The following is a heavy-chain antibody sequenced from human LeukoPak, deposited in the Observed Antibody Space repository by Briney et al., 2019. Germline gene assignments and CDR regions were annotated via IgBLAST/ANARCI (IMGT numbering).Heavy chain of an antibody. J-gene: IGHJ4*02. CDR1: GGTFSSYA. CDR3: ARRYYGSGSCYNQRDY. Sequence: SVKVSCKASGGTFSSYAISWVRQAPGQGLEWMGGIIPIFGTANYAQKFQGRVTITADESTSTAYMELSSLRSEDTAVYYCARRYYGSGSCYNQRDYWGQGTLVTVSS. V-gene: IGHV1-69*13. CDR2: IIPIFGTA. D-gene: IGHD3-10*01.